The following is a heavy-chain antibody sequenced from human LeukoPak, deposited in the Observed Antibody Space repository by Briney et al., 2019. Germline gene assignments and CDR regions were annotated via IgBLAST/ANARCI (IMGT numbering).Heavy chain of an antibody. CDR3: ARDVHGDYGSGWFDP. D-gene: IGHD4-17*01. J-gene: IGHJ5*02. V-gene: IGHV1-69*05. CDR1: GGTFNNSA. CDR2: IMPLFGTA. Sequence: ASVKVSCKTSGGTFNNSAISWLRQAPGQGLEWLGGIMPLFGTAGYAQKFQGRVTITKDESTRTVYLELTSLKSDDTAVYYCARDVHGDYGSGWFDPWGQGTLVSVSS.